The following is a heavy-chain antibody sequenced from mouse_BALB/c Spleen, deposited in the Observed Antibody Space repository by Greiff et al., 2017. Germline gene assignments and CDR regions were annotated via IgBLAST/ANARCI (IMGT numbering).Heavy chain of an antibody. J-gene: IGHJ1*01. CDR1: GFTFSSYA. CDR3: ARDDYGSSYGYWYFDV. CDR2: ISSGGST. Sequence: EVMLVESGGGLVKPGGSLKLSCAASGFTFSSYAMSWVRQTPEKRLEWVASISSGGSTYYPDSVKGRFTISRDNARNILYLQMSSLRSEDTAMYYCARDDYGSSYGYWYFDVWGAGTTVTVSS. V-gene: IGHV5-6-5*01. D-gene: IGHD1-1*01.